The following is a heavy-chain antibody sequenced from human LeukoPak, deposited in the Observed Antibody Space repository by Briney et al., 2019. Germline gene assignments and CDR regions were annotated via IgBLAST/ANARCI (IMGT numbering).Heavy chain of an antibody. CDR3: ARDGTSTDDY. CDR2: ISDNNDNP. Sequence: ASVKVSCKTSGYTXSNFGINWVRQAPGQGLEWMGWISDNNDNPNYGQKFQGRFTVTTDSSTSTAYMELRNLRFDDTAVYYCARDGTSTDDYWGQGTLVTVSS. V-gene: IGHV1-18*01. J-gene: IGHJ4*02. D-gene: IGHD2-2*01. CDR1: GYTXSNFG.